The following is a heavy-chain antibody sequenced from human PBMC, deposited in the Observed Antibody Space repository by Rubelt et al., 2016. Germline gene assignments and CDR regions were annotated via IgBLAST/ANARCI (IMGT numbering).Heavy chain of an antibody. CDR1: GDSISRSSYY. CDR2: IYYSGNT. D-gene: IGHD2-15*01. J-gene: IGHJ4*02. CDR3: ARHYCSSGSCYSFDY. V-gene: IGHV4-39*07. Sequence: QLQLQESGPGLVKPWETLSLTCTVSGDSISRSSYYWGWIRQPPGKGLEWIGSIYYSGNTYYNPSLKSRVTISVDTSKNQFSLKLSSVTAADTAVYSCARHYCSSGSCYSFDYWGQGTLVTVSS.